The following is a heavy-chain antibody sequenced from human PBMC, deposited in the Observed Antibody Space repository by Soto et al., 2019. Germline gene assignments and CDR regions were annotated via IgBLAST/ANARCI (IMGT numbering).Heavy chain of an antibody. CDR2: IYYSGST. CDR1: GGSISSGDYY. CDR3: AREPGGADSSGYY. D-gene: IGHD3-22*01. V-gene: IGHV4-30-4*01. J-gene: IGHJ4*02. Sequence: LSLTCTVSGGSISSGDYYWSWIRQPPGKGLEWIGYIYYSGSTYYNPSLKSRVTISVDTSKNQFSLKLSSVTAADTAVYYCAREPGGADSSGYYWGQGTLVTVSS.